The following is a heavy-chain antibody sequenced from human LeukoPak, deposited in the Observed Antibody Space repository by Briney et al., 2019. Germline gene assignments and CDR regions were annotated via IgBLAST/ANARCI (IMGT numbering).Heavy chain of an antibody. D-gene: IGHD1-14*01. CDR3: ARRHRLDP. CDR2: INDSGST. V-gene: IGHV4-34*01. J-gene: IGHJ5*02. CDR1: GGSFSGYY. Sequence: SETLSLTCAVYGGSFSGYYWSWIRQPPGEGLEWIGGINDSGSTNYNPSLQSRVTISVDPSKNQFSLQLSSVTAADTAVYHRARRHRLDPWGQGTLVTVSS.